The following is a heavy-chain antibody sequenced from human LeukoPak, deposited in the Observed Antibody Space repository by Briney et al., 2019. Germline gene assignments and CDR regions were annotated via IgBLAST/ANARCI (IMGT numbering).Heavy chain of an antibody. CDR2: IYKGGGT. J-gene: IGHJ4*02. CDR3: AATLDASGNYYFFHY. Sequence: PVGSLRLSCAASGFTVNIHYMSWVRQAPGKGLEWVSVIYKGGGTFYPDSVKGRFTISRDNSKNTVYLQMNSLRAEDTAVYYCAATLDASGNYYFFHYWGQGTPVTVSS. D-gene: IGHD3-10*01. CDR1: GFTVNIHY. V-gene: IGHV3-66*01.